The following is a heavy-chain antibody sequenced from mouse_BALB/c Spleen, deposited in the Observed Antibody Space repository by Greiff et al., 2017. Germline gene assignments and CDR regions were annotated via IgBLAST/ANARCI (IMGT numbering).Heavy chain of an antibody. CDR2: ISSGGGST. J-gene: IGHJ2*01. Sequence: DVKLVESGGGLVKPGGSLKLSCAASGFAFSSYDMSWVRQTPEKRLEWVAYISSGGGSTYYPDTVKGRFTISRDNAKNTLYLQMSSLKSEDTAMYYCARNYGSNFDYWGQGTTLTVSS. D-gene: IGHD1-1*01. CDR3: ARNYGSNFDY. CDR1: GFAFSSYD. V-gene: IGHV5-12-1*01.